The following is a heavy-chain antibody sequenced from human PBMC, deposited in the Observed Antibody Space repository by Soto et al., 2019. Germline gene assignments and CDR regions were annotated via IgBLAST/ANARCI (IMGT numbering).Heavy chain of an antibody. CDR2: ISSSGSTI. D-gene: IGHD2-2*01. CDR3: ARAGDLVGIVVVPAASPVNDY. J-gene: IGHJ4*02. Sequence: GGSLRLSCAASGFTFSDYYMSWIRQAPGKGLEWVSYISSSGSTIYYADSVKGRFTISRDNAKNSLYLQMNSLRAEDTAVYYCARAGDLVGIVVVPAASPVNDYWGQGTLVTVSS. V-gene: IGHV3-11*01. CDR1: GFTFSDYY.